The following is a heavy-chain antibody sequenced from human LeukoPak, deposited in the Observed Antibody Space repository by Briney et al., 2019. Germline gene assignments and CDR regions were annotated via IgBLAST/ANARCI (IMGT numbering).Heavy chain of an antibody. Sequence: GGSLRLSCAASGFTFSDYYMSWIRQAPGKGLEWVSYISSSGSTIYYADSVKGRFTIPRDNAKNSPYLQMNSLRAEDTAVYYCARNGRVRGVSLYYGMDVWGQGTTVTVSS. CDR3: ARNGRVRGVSLYYGMDV. J-gene: IGHJ6*02. V-gene: IGHV3-11*01. CDR1: GFTFSDYY. CDR2: ISSSGSTI. D-gene: IGHD3-10*01.